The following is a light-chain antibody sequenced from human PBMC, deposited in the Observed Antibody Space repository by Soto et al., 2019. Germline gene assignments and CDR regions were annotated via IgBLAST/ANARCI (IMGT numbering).Light chain of an antibody. CDR1: QSIGGS. CDR3: QQHESYPWK. CDR2: KAS. J-gene: IGKJ1*01. Sequence: DIQMTQSPSTLSASVGDRVTITCRASQSIGGSLALYPQKPGKAPNFLIYKASSLQSGVPSRFSGSISGTEVTLTISSLQHDDFATYHCQQHESYPWKFGQGTKVEIK. V-gene: IGKV1-5*03.